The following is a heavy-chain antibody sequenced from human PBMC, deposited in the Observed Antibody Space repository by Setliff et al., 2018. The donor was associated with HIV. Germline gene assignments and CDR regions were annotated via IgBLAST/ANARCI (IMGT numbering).Heavy chain of an antibody. V-gene: IGHV3-7*04. CDR3: TRAYCSSTSRYDDC. CDR2: IKKDGSEE. J-gene: IGHJ4*02. CDR1: GLTFGDFW. D-gene: IGHD2-2*01. Sequence: PGGSLRLSCAASGLTFGDFWMGWVRQAPGKGLEWVANIKKDGSEERYVDSVRGRFTVSRDNAKMSLYLQMNSLRAEDTAVYYCTRAYCSSTSRYDDCWGQGTLVTVSS.